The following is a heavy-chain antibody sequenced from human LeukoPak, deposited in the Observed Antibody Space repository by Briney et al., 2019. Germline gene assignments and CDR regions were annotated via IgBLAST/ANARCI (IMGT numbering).Heavy chain of an antibody. D-gene: IGHD3-10*01. V-gene: IGHV3-48*01. CDR3: ARVLWFGELGSWFDP. CDR2: ISSSSSTI. Sequence: GGSLRLSCAASGFTFSSYSMNWVRQAPGKGLEGVSYISSSSSTIYYADSVKGRFTISRDNSKNTLYLQMNSLRAEDTAVYYCARVLWFGELGSWFDPWGQGTLVTVSS. CDR1: GFTFSSYS. J-gene: IGHJ5*02.